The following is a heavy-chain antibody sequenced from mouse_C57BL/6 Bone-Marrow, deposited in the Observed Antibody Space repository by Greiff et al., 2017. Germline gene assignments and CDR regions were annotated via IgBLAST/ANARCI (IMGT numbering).Heavy chain of an antibody. CDR1: GYTFTSYW. Sequence: QVQLQQPGADLVKPGASVKMSCKASGYTFTSYWITWVKQRPGQGLEWIGDIYPTSGRTNYNKKFKSKAILTVDTSSNTAYRQLSNLTSEASAGFYCAKSSRLGRDFDYWGQGTTLTVSS. V-gene: IGHV1-55*01. D-gene: IGHD3-1*01. CDR2: IYPTSGRT. J-gene: IGHJ2*01. CDR3: AKSSRLGRDFDY.